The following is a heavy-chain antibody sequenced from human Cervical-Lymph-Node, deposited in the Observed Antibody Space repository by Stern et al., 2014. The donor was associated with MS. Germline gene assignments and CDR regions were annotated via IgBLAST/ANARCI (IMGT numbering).Heavy chain of an antibody. CDR1: GDSISNTNW. D-gene: IGHD5-12*01. V-gene: IGHV4-4*02. CDR2: IYHSGST. Sequence: QLQLQESGPGLVKPSGTLSLSCAVSGDSISNTNWWGWVRQPPGMGLEWIGEIYHSGSTNYNSSLKSRVTISVDKTKNQFSLELTSVTAADTAVYYCARVYSGYDWFDYWGQGTLVTVSS. J-gene: IGHJ4*02. CDR3: ARVYSGYDWFDY.